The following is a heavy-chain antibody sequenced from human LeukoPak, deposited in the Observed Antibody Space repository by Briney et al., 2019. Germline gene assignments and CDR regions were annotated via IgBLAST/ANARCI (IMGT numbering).Heavy chain of an antibody. CDR3: ATLPSFNIVATIP. Sequence: GASVKVSCKVSGYTLAQLSMHWVRQAPGKGLEWMGGFDPEDGETIYAQKFQGRVTMTEDTSTDTAYMELSSLRSEDTAVYYCATLPSFNIVATIPWGQGTLVTVSS. CDR1: GYTLAQLS. D-gene: IGHD5-12*01. CDR2: FDPEDGET. V-gene: IGHV1-24*01. J-gene: IGHJ5*02.